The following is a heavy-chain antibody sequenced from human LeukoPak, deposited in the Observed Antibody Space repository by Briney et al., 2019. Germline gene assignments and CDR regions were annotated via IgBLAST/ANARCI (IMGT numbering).Heavy chain of an antibody. CDR2: ITWDGLTT. CDR1: GFPFAQYM. V-gene: IGHV3-43*01. Sequence: GGSLRLSCAASGFPFAQYMMHWVRQAPGKGLEWISCITWDGLTTYYADSVKGRFTISRDNRYNTLYLQMNSLKSDDTAFYYCVKDYGNYRGSDHWGQGALVTVSS. J-gene: IGHJ4*02. D-gene: IGHD5-24*01. CDR3: VKDYGNYRGSDH.